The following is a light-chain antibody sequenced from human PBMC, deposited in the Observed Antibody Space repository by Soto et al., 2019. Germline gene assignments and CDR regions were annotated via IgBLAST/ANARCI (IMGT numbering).Light chain of an antibody. Sequence: EIVLTQSPGTLSLSPGERATLSCRASQSINNRYLAWYQQKPGQAPRLLIYAASSRATGIPDRFSGSGSWTDFTLTISRLEPEDFAVYYCQQFGSSPGFTFGPGTKVDIK. CDR2: AAS. CDR3: QQFGSSPGFT. CDR1: QSINNRY. V-gene: IGKV3-20*01. J-gene: IGKJ3*01.